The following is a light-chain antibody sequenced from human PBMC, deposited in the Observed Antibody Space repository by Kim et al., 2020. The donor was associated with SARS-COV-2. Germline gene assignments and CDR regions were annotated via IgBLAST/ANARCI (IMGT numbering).Light chain of an antibody. CDR1: PGISKS. CDR3: QQYKSYPLT. Sequence: ASVGDRVTITCRASPGISKSLAWFQQKPGKAPKSLIYTASNLQSGVPSRFSGSGSETDFTLTISSLQPEDFATYYCQQYKSYPLTFGGGTKVDIK. CDR2: TAS. V-gene: IGKV1-16*01. J-gene: IGKJ4*01.